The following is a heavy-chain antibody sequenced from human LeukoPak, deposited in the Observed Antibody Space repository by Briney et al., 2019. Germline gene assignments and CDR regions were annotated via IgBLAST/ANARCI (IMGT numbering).Heavy chain of an antibody. Sequence: GGSLRLSCAASGFTFSDYYMSWIRQAPGKGLEWVSYISSSGSTRYYADSVKGRFTISRDNAKNSLYLQMNGLRAEDTAVYYCARGPPPQGYCSSTSCDPFDYWGQGTLVTVSS. CDR2: ISSSGSTR. V-gene: IGHV3-11*01. J-gene: IGHJ4*02. CDR1: GFTFSDYY. D-gene: IGHD2-2*01. CDR3: ARGPPPQGYCSSTSCDPFDY.